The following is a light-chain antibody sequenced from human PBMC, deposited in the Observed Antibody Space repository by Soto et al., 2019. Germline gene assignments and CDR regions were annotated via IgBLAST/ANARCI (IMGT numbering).Light chain of an antibody. Sequence: IGLSNAPTTLSLATRVNPGLPWLTIQSVSNNYLAWYRQKPGQAPRLLIYGASTRAAGIPARFSGSGSGTDFTLTISSLEPEDFAFYYCQQRSHWPPITFGQGTRLEIK. V-gene: IGKV3-11*01. CDR3: QQRSHWPPIT. CDR2: GAS. CDR1: QSVSNNY. J-gene: IGKJ5*01.